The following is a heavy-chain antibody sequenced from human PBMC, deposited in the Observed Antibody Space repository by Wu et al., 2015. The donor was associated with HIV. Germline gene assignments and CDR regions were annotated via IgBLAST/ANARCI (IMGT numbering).Heavy chain of an antibody. J-gene: IGHJ2*01. CDR1: YILTSYP. CDR2: MNSYSGKV. V-gene: IGHV1-18*01. CDR3: ARVQFDDRYFTYFDL. D-gene: IGHD3-9*01. Sequence: QAQLVQSGPEAKGPGASVNISCKTSYILTSYPIGWVRQAPGQRLEWMGWMNSYSGKVKSAQRFEDRISLSADKIAQTAYMELRSLTSDDTAIYFCARVQFDDRYFTYFDLWGQGTLVTVSS.